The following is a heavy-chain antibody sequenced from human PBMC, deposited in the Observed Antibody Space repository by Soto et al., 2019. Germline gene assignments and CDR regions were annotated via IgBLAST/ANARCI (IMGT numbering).Heavy chain of an antibody. CDR3: ARGTVTTGYYHYYMDV. V-gene: IGHV1-18*04. J-gene: IGHJ6*03. CDR2: ISAYNGNT. CDR1: GYTFTSHG. D-gene: IGHD4-17*01. Sequence: QVQLVQYGAEVKKPGASVKVSCKPSGYTFTSHGISWVRQAPGQGLEWMGWISAYNGNTNYAQKFQGRFTMTTDTSTSTAYMELRSLRSDDTAVYYYARGTVTTGYYHYYMDVWGKGTTVTVSS.